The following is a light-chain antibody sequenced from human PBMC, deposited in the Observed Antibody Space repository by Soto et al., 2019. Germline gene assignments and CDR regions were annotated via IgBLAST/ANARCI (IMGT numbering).Light chain of an antibody. CDR3: RQYGSSPS. CDR2: GAS. CDR1: QSVRSSY. J-gene: IGKJ4*01. Sequence: EIVLTQSPGTLSLSPGERVTLYCRASQSVRSSYLAWYQQKPGQAPSLLIYGASNRATGIADRFSGSGSGTDFTLTISRLEPEDFAVYYCRQYGSSPSFGGGTKVEIK. V-gene: IGKV3-20*01.